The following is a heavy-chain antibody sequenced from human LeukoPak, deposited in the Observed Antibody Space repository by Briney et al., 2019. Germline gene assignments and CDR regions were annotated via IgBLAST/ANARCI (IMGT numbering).Heavy chain of an antibody. Sequence: GGSLRLSYTASGFTFGDYAMSWFRQAPGKGLEWVGFIRSKAYGGTTEYAASVKGRFTISRDDSKSIAYLQMNSLKTEDTAVYYCTSPRTIVVVPAAADYWGQGTLVTVSS. CDR3: TSPRTIVVVPAAADY. CDR1: GFTFGDYA. CDR2: IRSKAYGGTT. J-gene: IGHJ4*02. V-gene: IGHV3-49*03. D-gene: IGHD2-2*01.